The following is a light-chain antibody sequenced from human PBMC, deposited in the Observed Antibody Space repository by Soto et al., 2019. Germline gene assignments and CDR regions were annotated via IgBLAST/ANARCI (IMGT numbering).Light chain of an antibody. V-gene: IGKV1-39*01. J-gene: IGKJ1*01. Sequence: DIHMTQSPSSLSASVGDTVTITCRASQNIDMYLNWYQQKPGKAPRVLISGASNLQSGVQSRFSGSGSGTDFTLTISSLQSEDFASYFCQHTFNSPPWTFGQGTKVEVK. CDR2: GAS. CDR3: QHTFNSPPWT. CDR1: QNIDMY.